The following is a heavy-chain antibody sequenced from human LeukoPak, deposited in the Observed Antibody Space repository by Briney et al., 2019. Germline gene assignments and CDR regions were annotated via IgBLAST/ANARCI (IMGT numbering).Heavy chain of an antibody. V-gene: IGHV4-59*01. Sequence: ETLSLTCTVSGGSIGGYYWSWIRQPPGKGLEWIGYIYYSGSTNYNPSLKSRVTISVDTSKNQFSLKLSSVTAADTAVYYCARLNFYYYYYMDVWGKGTTVTVSS. CDR1: GGSIGGYY. CDR2: IYYSGST. CDR3: ARLNFYYYYYMDV. J-gene: IGHJ6*03.